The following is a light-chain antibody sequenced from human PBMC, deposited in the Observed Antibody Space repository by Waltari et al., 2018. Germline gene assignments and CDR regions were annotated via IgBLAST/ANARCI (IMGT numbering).Light chain of an antibody. Sequence: DIVMTQSPDSLAVSLGERATINCKSSQSVLNSSNNKNYLAWYQQKPGQPPKLLIYWASTRESGVPDRFSGSGSGTDFTLTISSLQAEDVAVYYCQQYYSTPGWTFGQGTKVEIK. V-gene: IGKV4-1*01. CDR1: QSVLNSSNNKNY. J-gene: IGKJ1*01. CDR2: WAS. CDR3: QQYYSTPGWT.